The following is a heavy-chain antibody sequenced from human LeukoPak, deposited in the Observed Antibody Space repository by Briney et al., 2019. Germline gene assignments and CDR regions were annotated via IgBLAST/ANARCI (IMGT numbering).Heavy chain of an antibody. CDR3: ARGRGDGYNGPDYFYYGMDV. CDR1: GFTFSSYS. V-gene: IGHV3-21*04. D-gene: IGHD5-24*01. J-gene: IGHJ6*02. CDR2: ISSSSSYI. Sequence: SGGSLRLSCAASGFTFSSYSMNWVRQAPGKGLEWVSSISSSSSYIYYADSVKGRFTISRDNSKNTLYLQMNSLRAEDTAVYYCARGRGDGYNGPDYFYYGMDVWGQGTTVTVSS.